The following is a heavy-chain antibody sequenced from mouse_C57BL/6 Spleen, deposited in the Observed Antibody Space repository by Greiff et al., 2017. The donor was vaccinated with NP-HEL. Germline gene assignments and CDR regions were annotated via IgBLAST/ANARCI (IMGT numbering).Heavy chain of an antibody. CDR3: ARRGYYGSSYAMDD. CDR1: GYTFTSYW. D-gene: IGHD1-1*01. V-gene: IGHV1-61*01. Sequence: QVQLQQPGAELVRPGSSVKLSCKASGYTFTSYWMDWVKQRPGQGLEWIGNIYPSDSETHYNQKFKDKATLTVDKSSSTAYMQLSSLTSEDSAVYYCARRGYYGSSYAMDDWGQGTSVTVSS. CDR2: IYPSDSET. J-gene: IGHJ4*01.